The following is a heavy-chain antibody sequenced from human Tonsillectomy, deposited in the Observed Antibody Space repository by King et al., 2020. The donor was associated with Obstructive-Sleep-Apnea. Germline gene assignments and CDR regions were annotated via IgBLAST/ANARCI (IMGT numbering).Heavy chain of an antibody. J-gene: IGHJ3*02. CDR3: TTGDSGYAFDI. V-gene: IGHV3-15*01. CDR2: IKSKTDGGTT. D-gene: IGHD5-12*01. CDR1: GFTFSNAW. Sequence: VQLVESGGGLVKPGGSLRLSCAASGFTFSNAWMSWVRQAPGKGLYWVGRIKSKTDGGTTDYAAPVKGRFTISRDDSKNTLYLQMNSLKTEDTAVYYCTTGDSGYAFDIWGQGTMVTVSS.